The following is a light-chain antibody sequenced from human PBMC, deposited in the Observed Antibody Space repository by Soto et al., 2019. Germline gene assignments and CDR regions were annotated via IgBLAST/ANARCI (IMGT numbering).Light chain of an antibody. CDR1: QSVSSR. Sequence: EIVMTRSPATLSVSPGDRATLSCRASQSVSSRLAWYQQIPGQAPRLLIYDASTRATGIPARFGGSGSGTEFTLTISSLQSEDFAVYYCQQYNNWPPLTFGGGTKVELK. CDR3: QQYNNWPPLT. V-gene: IGKV3-15*01. J-gene: IGKJ4*01. CDR2: DAS.